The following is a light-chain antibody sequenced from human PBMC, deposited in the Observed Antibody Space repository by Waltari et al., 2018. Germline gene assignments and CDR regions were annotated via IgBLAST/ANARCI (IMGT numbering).Light chain of an antibody. CDR2: QDH. Sequence: SFELTQPPSVSVSPGETASITCSGDKWGDKYVSWYQHKPGQSPVLPLYQDHMRPSGIPERFSGSNSGNTATLTISGTQAMDEADYYCQAWHTTTFVLFGGGTKLTVL. V-gene: IGLV3-1*01. J-gene: IGLJ2*01. CDR1: KWGDKY. CDR3: QAWHTTTFVL.